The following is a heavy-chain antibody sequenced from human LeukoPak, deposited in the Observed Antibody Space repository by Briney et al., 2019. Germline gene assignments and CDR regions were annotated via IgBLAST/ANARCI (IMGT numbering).Heavy chain of an antibody. V-gene: IGHV4-59*01. Sequence: KASETLSLTCTVSGGSISSYYWSWIRQPPGKGLEWIGYIYYSGSTNYNPSLKSRVTISVDTSKNQFSLKLSSVTAADTAVYYCARSAGYSSGRYGYWGQGTLVTVSS. J-gene: IGHJ4*02. CDR3: ARSAGYSSGRYGY. CDR1: GGSISSYY. CDR2: IYYSGST. D-gene: IGHD6-19*01.